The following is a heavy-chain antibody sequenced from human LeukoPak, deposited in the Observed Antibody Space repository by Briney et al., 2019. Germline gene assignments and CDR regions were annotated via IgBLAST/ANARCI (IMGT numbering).Heavy chain of an antibody. CDR1: GGSISSSSYY. Sequence: SETLSLTCSVSGGSISSSSYYWGWIRQPPGKGQEWIGSIYYSGSTYYNPSLKSRVTISVDTSKNQFSLKLSSVTAADTAVYYCASQWYYFDYWGQGTLVTVSS. V-gene: IGHV4-39*01. CDR2: IYYSGST. D-gene: IGHD2-15*01. CDR3: ASQWYYFDY. J-gene: IGHJ4*02.